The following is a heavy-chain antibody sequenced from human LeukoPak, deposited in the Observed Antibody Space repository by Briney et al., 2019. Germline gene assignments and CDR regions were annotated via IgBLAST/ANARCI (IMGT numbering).Heavy chain of an antibody. CDR2: INPKSGGA. Sequence: ASGKLSRKAAGYLFIDYYIHRVRQAPGNGLGWMGGINPKSGGADYAEKAQGRVSVTRDTPISTAYMELSSLTSDDTAVYCCPTHLSLADAFDIWGQGTMVTVSS. CDR1: GYLFIDYY. CDR3: PTHLSLADAFDI. V-gene: IGHV1-2*02. D-gene: IGHD1-20*01. J-gene: IGHJ3*02.